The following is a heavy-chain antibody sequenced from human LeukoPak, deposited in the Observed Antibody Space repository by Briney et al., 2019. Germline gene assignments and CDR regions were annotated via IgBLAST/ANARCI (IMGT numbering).Heavy chain of an antibody. V-gene: IGHV1-18*01. CDR1: GYTFTSYG. CDR3: TRESLGTTDY. Sequence: ASVKVSCKASGYTFTSYGISWVRQAPGQGLEWMGWISAYNGNTNHVQKLQGRVTMTTDTSTSTVYLELRSLRSDDTAVYYCTRESLGTTDYWGQGTLVTVSS. D-gene: IGHD1-14*01. J-gene: IGHJ4*02. CDR2: ISAYNGNT.